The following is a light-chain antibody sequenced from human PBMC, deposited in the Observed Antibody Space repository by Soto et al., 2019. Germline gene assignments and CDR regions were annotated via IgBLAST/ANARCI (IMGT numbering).Light chain of an antibody. J-gene: IGLJ1*01. CDR2: EGS. V-gene: IGLV2-23*01. Sequence: QSVLTQPASVSGSPGQSITISCTGTNSDVGSYNLVSWYRQHPGKAPKLMIYEGSKRPSGVSNRFSGSKSGNTASLTISGLQAEDEADYYCCSYAGISTLYVFGPGTKLTVL. CDR3: CSYAGISTLYV. CDR1: NSDVGSYNL.